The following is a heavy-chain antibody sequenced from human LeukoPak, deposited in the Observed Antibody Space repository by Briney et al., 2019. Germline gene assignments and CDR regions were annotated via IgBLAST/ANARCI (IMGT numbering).Heavy chain of an antibody. CDR2: IYPGDSDT. CDR3: ARTTLDAFDI. Sequence: GESLKISCKASGYSFTRYWIGWVRQKPGKGLEWMGIIYPGDSDTRNRPSFQGQVTISADKSISTAYLQRSSLKASDTAMYYCARTTLDAFDIWGQGTMVTVSS. V-gene: IGHV5-51*01. J-gene: IGHJ3*02. D-gene: IGHD3/OR15-3a*01. CDR1: GYSFTRYW.